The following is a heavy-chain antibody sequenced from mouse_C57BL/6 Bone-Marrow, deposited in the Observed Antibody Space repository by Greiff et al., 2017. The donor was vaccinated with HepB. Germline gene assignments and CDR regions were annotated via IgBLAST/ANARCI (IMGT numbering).Heavy chain of an antibody. Sequence: EVKVVESGGGLVKPGGSLKLSCAASGFTFSDYGMHWVRQAPEKGLEWVAYISSGSSTIYYADTVKGRFTLSRDNAKNTLFLQMTRLRSEDTAMYYGARKPNPRYYGSSHWYFDVWGTGTTVTVSS. CDR2: ISSGSSTI. CDR1: GFTFSDYG. CDR3: ARKPNPRYYGSSHWYFDV. V-gene: IGHV5-17*01. D-gene: IGHD1-1*01. J-gene: IGHJ1*03.